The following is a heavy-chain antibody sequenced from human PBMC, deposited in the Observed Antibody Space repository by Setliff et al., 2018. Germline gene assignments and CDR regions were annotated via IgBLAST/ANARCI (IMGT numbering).Heavy chain of an antibody. V-gene: IGHV3-23*01. CDR1: AFTFNKYA. CDR2: ITVSGHST. J-gene: IGHJ5*02. Sequence: GGSLRLSCAASAFTFNKYAVTWLRQAPGKGLEWVSSITVSGHSTYADSVKGRFSISRDNSRNTLYLQMNSLRAEDTASYFCSRDPNGDYVGAFDPWGQGILVPSPQ. CDR3: SRDPNGDYVGAFDP. D-gene: IGHD4-17*01.